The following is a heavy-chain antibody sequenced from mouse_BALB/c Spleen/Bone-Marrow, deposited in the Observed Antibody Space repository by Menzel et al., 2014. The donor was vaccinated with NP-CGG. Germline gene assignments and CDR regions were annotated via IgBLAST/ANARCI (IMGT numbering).Heavy chain of an antibody. Sequence: VQVVESGPGLVAPSQSLSITCTVSGFSLTSYGVHWVRQPPGKGLEWLGIIWAGGNTNYNSALMSRLSISKDSSKSQVFLKMNSLQTDDTAMYYCARELGAWFAYWGQGTLVTVSA. CDR2: IWAGGNT. J-gene: IGHJ3*01. CDR1: GFSLTSYG. V-gene: IGHV2-9*02. CDR3: ARELGAWFAY.